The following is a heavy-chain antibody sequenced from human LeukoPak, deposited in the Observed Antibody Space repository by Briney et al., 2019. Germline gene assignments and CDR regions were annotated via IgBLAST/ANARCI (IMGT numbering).Heavy chain of an antibody. V-gene: IGHV4-59*01. Sequence: PSETPSLTCTVSGGSISSNYWSWNRQPPGKGLEWIGYVYYSGSTNYNPSLKSRVTISVDTSETQFSLKLSSVTAAGTAVYYCARAGGYCSSTSCFHSFDYWGQGTLVTASS. CDR3: ARAGGYCSSTSCFHSFDY. J-gene: IGHJ4*02. CDR2: VYYSGST. D-gene: IGHD2-2*01. CDR1: GGSISSNY.